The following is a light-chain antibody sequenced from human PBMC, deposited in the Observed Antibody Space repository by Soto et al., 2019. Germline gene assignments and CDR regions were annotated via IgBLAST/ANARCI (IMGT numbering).Light chain of an antibody. CDR3: QQYNTWPFT. CDR1: QSISSN. V-gene: IGKV3-15*01. Sequence: EIVMTQSPATLSVSPGERATLSCRASQSISSNLAWYQQKPGQAPRLLIYGASTRATGIPATFSGSGSGTDFTLNISSLQSEDFAVYYCQQYNTWPFTFGPATKVDI. J-gene: IGKJ3*01. CDR2: GAS.